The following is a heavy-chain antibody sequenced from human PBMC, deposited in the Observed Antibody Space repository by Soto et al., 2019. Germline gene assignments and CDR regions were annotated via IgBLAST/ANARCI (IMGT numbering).Heavy chain of an antibody. V-gene: IGHV3-23*01. CDR1: GFTFTDYG. CDR2: ISGSGGST. J-gene: IGHJ5*02. CDR3: AKDGRSIYSSSSWYNWFDP. Sequence: PWGSLGVGCASSGFTFTDYGLNWVRQAPGKGLEWVATISGSGGSTYYADSVKGRFTISRDNSKNTLYLQMNSLRAEDTAVYYCAKDGRSIYSSSSWYNWFDPWGQGTMVTVSS. D-gene: IGHD6-13*01.